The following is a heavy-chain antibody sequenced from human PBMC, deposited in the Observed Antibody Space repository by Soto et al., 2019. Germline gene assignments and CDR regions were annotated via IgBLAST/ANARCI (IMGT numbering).Heavy chain of an antibody. CDR3: ARASTVATHAFDL. V-gene: IGHV1-69*12. CDR2: IIPIFGTS. J-gene: IGHJ3*01. CDR1: GGTFSSYA. D-gene: IGHD4-4*01. Sequence: QVQLAQSGAEVKTPGSSVKVSCKASGGTFSSYAISWVRQAPGQGLEWMGGIIPIFGTSNYAQMFQGRVTITADDATNTAYMDLSSLASDDTAMYYCARASTVATHAFDLWGQGTMVTVSS.